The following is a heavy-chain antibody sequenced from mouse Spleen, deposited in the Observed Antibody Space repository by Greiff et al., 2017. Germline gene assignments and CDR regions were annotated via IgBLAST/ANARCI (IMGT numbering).Heavy chain of an antibody. D-gene: IGHD1-1*01. CDR1: GFTFSSYG. CDR3: TTVVEGAMDY. CDR2: ISSGGSYT. J-gene: IGHJ4*01. Sequence: EVMLVESGGDLVKPGGSLKLSCAASGFTFSSYGMSWVRQTPDKRLEWVATISSGGSYTYYPDSVKGRFTISRDNAKNTLYLQMSSLKSEDTAMYYCTTVVEGAMDYWGQGTSVTVSS. V-gene: IGHV5-6*01.